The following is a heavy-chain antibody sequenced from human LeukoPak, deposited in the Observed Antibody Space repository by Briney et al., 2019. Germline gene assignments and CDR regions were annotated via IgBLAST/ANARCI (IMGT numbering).Heavy chain of an antibody. D-gene: IGHD3-9*01. V-gene: IGHV3-74*01. CDR1: GFTFSSYW. CDR2: INGDGNTI. Sequence: GGSLRLSCAASGFTFSSYWMHWVRQAPGKGLVWVSRINGDGNTINYADSVRGRFTISRDNAKNTLYLQMNSLRAEDTAVYYCARDRIYDILTGYYFDYWGQGTLVTVSS. CDR3: ARDRIYDILTGYYFDY. J-gene: IGHJ4*02.